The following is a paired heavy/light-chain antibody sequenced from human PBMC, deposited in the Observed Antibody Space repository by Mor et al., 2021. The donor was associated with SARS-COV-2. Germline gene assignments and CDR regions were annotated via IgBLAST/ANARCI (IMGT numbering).Light chain of an antibody. V-gene: IGKV1-39*01. Sequence: DIQMTQSPSSLSASVGDRVTITCRASQSISSYLNWYQQKPGKAPKLLIYAASSLQSGVPSRFSGSGSGTDFTLTISSLQPEDFATYYCQQSYSTPPNTFGQGTKLEIK. J-gene: IGKJ2*01. CDR2: AAS. CDR3: QQSYSTPPNT. CDR1: QSISSY.
Heavy chain of an antibody. CDR2: ISAYNGNT. Sequence: QVQLVQSGAEVKKPGASVKVSCKASGYTFTSYGISWVRQAPGQGLEWMGWISAYNGNTNYAQKLQGRVTMTTDTSTSTAYMELRSLRSDDTAVYYCAREDEYCSGGSCYYYGMDVWGQGTTVTVSS. J-gene: IGHJ6*02. CDR3: AREDEYCSGGSCYYYGMDV. CDR1: GYTFTSYG. D-gene: IGHD2-15*01. V-gene: IGHV1-18*01.